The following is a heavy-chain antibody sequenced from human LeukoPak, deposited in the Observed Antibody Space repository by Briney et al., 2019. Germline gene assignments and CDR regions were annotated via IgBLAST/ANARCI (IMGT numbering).Heavy chain of an antibody. CDR2: IKHDGSET. V-gene: IGHV3-7*03. J-gene: IGHJ4*02. Sequence: GGSLRLSCAASGFTFNTFWMTWLRQAPGKRPEWVANIKHDGSETDYLDSVKGRFTISRDNAKNSLYLQMNNLRAEDTAVYYCARIGRDYGDYFDYWGQGTLVTVSS. D-gene: IGHD4-17*01. CDR1: GFTFNTFW. CDR3: ARIGRDYGDYFDY.